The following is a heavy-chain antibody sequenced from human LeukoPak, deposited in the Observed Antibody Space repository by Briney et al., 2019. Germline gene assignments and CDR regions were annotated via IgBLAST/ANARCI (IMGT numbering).Heavy chain of an antibody. CDR1: GYTLTELS. V-gene: IGHV1-24*01. CDR3: ARDRGPGYSGSLY. CDR2: FDPEDGET. J-gene: IGHJ4*02. Sequence: AASVKVSCKVSGYTLTELSMHWVRQAPGKGLEWMGGFDPEDGETIYAQKFQGRVTMTTDTSTSTAYMELRSLRSDDTAVYYCARDRGPGYSGSLYWGQGTLVTVSS. D-gene: IGHD1-26*01.